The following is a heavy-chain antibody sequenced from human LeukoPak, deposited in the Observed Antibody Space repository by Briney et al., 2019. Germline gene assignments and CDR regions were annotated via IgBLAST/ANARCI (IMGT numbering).Heavy chain of an antibody. Sequence: GGSLRLSCAASGFTFSNYAMSWVRQAPGEGLEWVSAISNSGGTIHYADSVKGRFTISRDNSKNTLYLQMNSLTAEDTAVYHCAKGKGTGSYYYFDYWGQGTLVIVSS. CDR3: AKGKGTGSYYYFDY. V-gene: IGHV3-23*01. J-gene: IGHJ4*02. CDR2: ISNSGGTI. CDR1: GFTFSNYA. D-gene: IGHD1-26*01.